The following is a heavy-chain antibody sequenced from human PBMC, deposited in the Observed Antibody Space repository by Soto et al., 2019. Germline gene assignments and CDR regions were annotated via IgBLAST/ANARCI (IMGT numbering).Heavy chain of an antibody. CDR1: GDSIGRGGYY. J-gene: IGHJ4*02. V-gene: IGHV4-31*03. CDR2: IYTTGST. Sequence: SETLSLTCTVSGDSIGRGGYYWTWIRQHPGKGLEWIAYIYTTGSTYYNPSLKSRVGISVDTSKNQFSLKLSSVTAADTAVYYCARGIPVSGSFDYWGQGTLVTVS. D-gene: IGHD6-19*01. CDR3: ARGIPVSGSFDY.